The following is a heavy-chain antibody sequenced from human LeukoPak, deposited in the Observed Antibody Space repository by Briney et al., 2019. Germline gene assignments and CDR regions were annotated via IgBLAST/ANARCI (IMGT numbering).Heavy chain of an antibody. J-gene: IGHJ4*02. Sequence: GGSLRLSCAASGFTFSSYSMNWVRQAPGKGLEWVSSISSSSSYIYYVDSVKGRFTISRDNAKNSLYLQMNSLRAEDTAVYYCARAYYYDSCDYWGQGTLVTVSS. D-gene: IGHD3-22*01. CDR3: ARAYYYDSCDY. V-gene: IGHV3-21*01. CDR2: ISSSSSYI. CDR1: GFTFSSYS.